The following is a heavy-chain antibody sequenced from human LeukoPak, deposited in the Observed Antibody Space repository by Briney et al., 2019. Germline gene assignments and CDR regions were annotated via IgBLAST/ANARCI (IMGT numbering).Heavy chain of an antibody. D-gene: IGHD2-15*01. Sequence: ASVKVSCKASGYTFTNFGISWVRQAPGQGLEWMGWISAYNGNTNYAQKLQGRVTVTTDTSTSTAYMELRSLRSDDTAVYYCARAELVGAAGAVGYWGQGTLVTVSS. J-gene: IGHJ4*02. CDR2: ISAYNGNT. V-gene: IGHV1-18*01. CDR3: ARAELVGAAGAVGY. CDR1: GYTFTNFG.